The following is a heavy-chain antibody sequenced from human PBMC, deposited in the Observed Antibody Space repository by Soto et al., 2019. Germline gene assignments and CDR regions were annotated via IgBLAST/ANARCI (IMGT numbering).Heavy chain of an antibody. CDR2: ISYDGSNK. J-gene: IGHJ4*02. CDR3: AKDRSSGWYWFDY. CDR1: GFAFGSYG. D-gene: IGHD6-19*01. V-gene: IGHV3-30*18. Sequence: QVQLVESGGGVVQPGRSLRLSCAASGFAFGSYGMHWVRQAPGKGLEWVAVISYDGSNKYYADSVKGRFTISRDNSKNTLDLQMNSLRAEDTAVYYCAKDRSSGWYWFDYWGQGTLVTVSS.